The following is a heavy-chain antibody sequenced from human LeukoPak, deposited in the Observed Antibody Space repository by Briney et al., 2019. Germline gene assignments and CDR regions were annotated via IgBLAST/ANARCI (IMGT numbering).Heavy chain of an antibody. D-gene: IGHD2-2*02. Sequence: PSETLSLTCTVSGGFINSYYWSWIRQPAGKGLEWIGRIYTSGSTNYNPSLKSRVTMSVDTSKNQFSLKLSSVTAADTAVYYCARDGPYCSSTSCYRDYYYMDVWGKGTTVTVSS. CDR2: IYTSGST. J-gene: IGHJ6*03. CDR3: ARDGPYCSSTSCYRDYYYMDV. CDR1: GGFINSYY. V-gene: IGHV4-4*07.